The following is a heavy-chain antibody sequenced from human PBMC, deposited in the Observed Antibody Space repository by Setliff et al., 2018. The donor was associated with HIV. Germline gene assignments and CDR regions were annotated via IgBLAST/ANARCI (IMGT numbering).Heavy chain of an antibody. V-gene: IGHV3-23*01. CDR2: ISGSGGST. J-gene: IGHJ3*02. D-gene: IGHD1-7*01. CDR1: GFTFSSYA. Sequence: VGSLRLSCAASGFTFSSYAMSWVRQAPGKGLEWVSAISGSGGSTYYADSVKGRFTISRDNSKNTLYLQMNSLRAEDTAVYYCAKSRGTGTLPSYAFDIWGQGTMVTVSS. CDR3: AKSRGTGTLPSYAFDI.